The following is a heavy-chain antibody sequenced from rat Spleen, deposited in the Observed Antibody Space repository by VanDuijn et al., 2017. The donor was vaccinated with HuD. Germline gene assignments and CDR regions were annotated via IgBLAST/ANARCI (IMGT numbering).Heavy chain of an antibody. V-gene: IGHV2-72*01. D-gene: IGHD4-3*01. CDR3: ARHLREASGVMDA. CDR2: IWAGGGT. Sequence: QVQLKESGPGLVQPSQTLSLTCTVSGFSLTSYHVSWVRQPPGKSLVWMGTIWAGGGTNYNSAVKFRLSISRDTSKSQVLLKMNSLQPEDTGTYYCARHLREASGVMDALGQGASVTVSS. CDR1: GFSLTSYH. J-gene: IGHJ4*01.